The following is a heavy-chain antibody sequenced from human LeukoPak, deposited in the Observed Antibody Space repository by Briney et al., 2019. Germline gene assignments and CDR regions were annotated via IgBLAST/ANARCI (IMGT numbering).Heavy chain of an antibody. CDR3: AKGNSSGYWFDY. Sequence: GGSLRLSCAASGFTFSSYSMNWVRQAPGKGLEWVSSISSSSYIYYADSVKGRFTISRDNAENSLYLQMNSLRAEDTAVYYCAKGNSSGYWFDYWGQGTLVTVSS. CDR2: ISSSSYI. D-gene: IGHD3-22*01. V-gene: IGHV3-21*01. J-gene: IGHJ4*02. CDR1: GFTFSSYS.